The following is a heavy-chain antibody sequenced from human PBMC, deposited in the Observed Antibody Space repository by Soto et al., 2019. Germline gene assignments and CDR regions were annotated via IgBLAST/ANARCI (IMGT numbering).Heavy chain of an antibody. CDR1: GGSFSGYY. CDR2: ISSSSSTI. D-gene: IGHD6-6*01. J-gene: IGHJ6*01. CDR3: ARPEYSSSSYGMDV. Sequence: PSETLSLTCAVYGGSFSGYYWSWIRQPPGKGLEWVSYISSSSSTIYYADSVKGRFTISRDNAKNSLYLQMNSLRDEDTAVYYCARPEYSSSSYGMDVWGQGTTVTVSS. V-gene: IGHV3-48*02.